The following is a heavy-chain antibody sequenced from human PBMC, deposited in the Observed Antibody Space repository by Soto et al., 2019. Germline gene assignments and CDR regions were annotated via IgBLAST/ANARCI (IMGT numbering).Heavy chain of an antibody. J-gene: IGHJ4*01. D-gene: IGHD4-17*01. CDR1: GYTLTELS. V-gene: IGHV1-24*01. CDR3: AREKAPTVVTSYFFDY. Sequence: ASLKVSCKVSGYTLTELSMHWVRQAPGKGLEWMGGIDPEDGETIYAQKFQGRVTMTEDTSTDTAYMELSRLRSDDTAIYYCAREKAPTVVTSYFFDYWGQGTLVTVSS. CDR2: IDPEDGET.